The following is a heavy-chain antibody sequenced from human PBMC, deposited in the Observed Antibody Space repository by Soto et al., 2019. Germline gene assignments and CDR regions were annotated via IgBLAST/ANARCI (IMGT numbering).Heavy chain of an antibody. CDR2: IYPGDSDT. V-gene: IGHV5-51*01. CDR3: AIQHPLDSSAWYN. J-gene: IGHJ4*02. Sequence: GESLKISCKASGYSFTNYWIGWVRQMPGKGLEWMGTIYPGDSDTRYSPPFQGQVTFSVDKSINTAYLHWTSLKASDTAIYYCAIQHPLDSSAWYNWGQGTLVTVSS. CDR1: GYSFTNYW. D-gene: IGHD6-19*01.